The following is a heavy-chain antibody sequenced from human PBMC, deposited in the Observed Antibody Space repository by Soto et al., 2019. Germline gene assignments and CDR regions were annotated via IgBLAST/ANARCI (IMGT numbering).Heavy chain of an antibody. CDR1: GFSLSTSVVG. D-gene: IGHD3-22*01. CDR2: IYWDDDK. Sequence: QITLKESGPTLVKPTQTLTLTCTFSGFSLSTSVVGVGWIRQPTGKALEWLALIYWDDDKRYSPSLKSRLTSTKDTSKNQVVLTMANMDPVDTATYYCAHSMDSRGYYPNWFDPWGQGTLVTVCS. V-gene: IGHV2-5*02. CDR3: AHSMDSRGYYPNWFDP. J-gene: IGHJ5*02.